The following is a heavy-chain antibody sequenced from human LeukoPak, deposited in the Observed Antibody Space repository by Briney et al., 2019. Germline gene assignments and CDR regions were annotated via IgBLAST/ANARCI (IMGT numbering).Heavy chain of an antibody. D-gene: IGHD5-12*01. Sequence: GGSLSLSCAAAGFTFSSYGMDWARPAPGKGLEWVTVISYDGSNKYYADSVKGRFTISRDNSTSTLYLQMNSLRAEDTAVYYCAKAPPVATYYFDYWGQGTLVTVSS. V-gene: IGHV3-30*18. J-gene: IGHJ4*02. CDR2: ISYDGSNK. CDR1: GFTFSSYG. CDR3: AKAPPVATYYFDY.